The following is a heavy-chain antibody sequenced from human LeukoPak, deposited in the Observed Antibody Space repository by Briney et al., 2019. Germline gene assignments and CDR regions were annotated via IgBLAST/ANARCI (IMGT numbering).Heavy chain of an antibody. D-gene: IGHD5-12*01. Sequence: GGSLRLSCAASGFTFSIYAMSWVRQAPGKGLDWVSTILGSGGNTYYAGSVKGRFTISRDNSKNTLYLQMNSLRAEDTALYYCAKRTSGYNFDYWGQGTLVTVSS. CDR3: AKRTSGYNFDY. CDR2: ILGSGGNT. J-gene: IGHJ4*02. V-gene: IGHV3-23*01. CDR1: GFTFSIYA.